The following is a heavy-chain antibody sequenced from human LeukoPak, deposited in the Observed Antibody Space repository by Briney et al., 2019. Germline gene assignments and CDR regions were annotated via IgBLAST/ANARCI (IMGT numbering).Heavy chain of an antibody. CDR3: ARGYCSGGSCYSSYYYSYMDV. J-gene: IGHJ6*03. CDR2: INYRGST. D-gene: IGHD2-15*01. V-gene: IGHV4-39*07. CDR1: GGSISSSSYY. Sequence: PSETLSLTCTVSGGSISSSSYYWGWIRQPPGKGLEWIGSINYRGSTYYNPSLKSRVTISVDRSKNQFSLKLSSVTAADTAVYYCARGYCSGGSCYSSYYYSYMDVWGKGTTVTVSS.